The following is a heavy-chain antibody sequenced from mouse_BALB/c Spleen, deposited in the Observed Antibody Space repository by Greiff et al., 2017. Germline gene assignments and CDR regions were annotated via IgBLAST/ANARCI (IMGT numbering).Heavy chain of an antibody. Sequence: VQLKESGAELVRSGASVKLSCTASGFNIKDYYMHWVKQRPEQGLEWIGWIDPENGDTEYAPKFQGKATMTADTSSNTAYLQLSSLTSEDTAVYYCKGFYGTRDYWGQGTTLTVSS. J-gene: IGHJ2*01. CDR3: KGFYGTRDY. V-gene: IGHV14-4*02. CDR2: IDPENGDT. D-gene: IGHD4-1*01. CDR1: GFNIKDYY.